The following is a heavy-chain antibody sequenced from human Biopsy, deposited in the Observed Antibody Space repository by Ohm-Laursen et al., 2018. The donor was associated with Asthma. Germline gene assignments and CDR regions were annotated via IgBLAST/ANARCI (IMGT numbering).Heavy chain of an antibody. V-gene: IGHV4-30-4*01. CDR2: IYYIGST. CDR1: GGSISSGAYY. CDR3: ARAGKCSSTSCYNPGWFDP. J-gene: IGHJ5*02. Sequence: TLSLTCTVSGGSISSGAYYWSWVRQPPGKGLEWIGYIYYIGSTYYNPSLKSRVAISLDTSKNQFSLKLSSVTAADTAVYYCARAGKCSSTSCYNPGWFDPWGQGTLVTVSS. D-gene: IGHD2-2*01.